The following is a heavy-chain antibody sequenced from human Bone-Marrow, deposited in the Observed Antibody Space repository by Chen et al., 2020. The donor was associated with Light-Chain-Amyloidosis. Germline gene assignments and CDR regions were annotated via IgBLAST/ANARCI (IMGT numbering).Heavy chain of an antibody. J-gene: IGHJ4*02. V-gene: IGHV3-11*01. CDR3: ARDFKAGYSSGRGYFDY. CDR2: ISSSSSTI. D-gene: IGHD6-19*01. CDR1: VYTFSAYY. Sequence: QVQLVESGGGLVKPGGSLRLSRPASVYTFSAYYMTWTRQAPGKGLEWVSYISSSSSTIYYADSVKGRFTISRDNAKNSLYLQMNSLRAEDTAVYYCARDFKAGYSSGRGYFDYWGQGTLVTVSS.